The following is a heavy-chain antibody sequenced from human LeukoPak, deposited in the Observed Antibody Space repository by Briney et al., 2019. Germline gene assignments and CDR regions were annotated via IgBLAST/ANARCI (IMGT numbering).Heavy chain of an antibody. D-gene: IGHD3-22*01. J-gene: IGHJ4*02. Sequence: GGSLRLSCAASGFTFSSYAMSWVRQAPGKGLEWVSAISGSGGSTYYADSVKGRFTISRDNSKNKLYLQMNSLRAEDTAVYYCAKDVYRGSGYYFYFDYWGQGTLVTVSS. CDR3: AKDVYRGSGYYFYFDY. V-gene: IGHV3-23*01. CDR1: GFTFSSYA. CDR2: ISGSGGST.